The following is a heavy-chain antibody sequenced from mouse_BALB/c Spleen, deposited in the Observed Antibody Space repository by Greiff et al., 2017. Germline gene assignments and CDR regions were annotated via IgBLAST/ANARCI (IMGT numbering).Heavy chain of an antibody. J-gene: IGHJ3*01. Sequence: VQLQESGPGLVAPSQSLSITCTVSGFSLTSYGVHWVRQPPGKGLEWLGVIWAGGSTNYNSALMSRLSISKDNSKSQVFLKMNSLQTDDTAMYYCARGGADGYYLAWFAYWGQGTLVTVSA. CDR3: ARGGADGYYLAWFAY. D-gene: IGHD2-3*01. CDR2: IWAGGST. CDR1: GFSLTSYG. V-gene: IGHV2-9*02.